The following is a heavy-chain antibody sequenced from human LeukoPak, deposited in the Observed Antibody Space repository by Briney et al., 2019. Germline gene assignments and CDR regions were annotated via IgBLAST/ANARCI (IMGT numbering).Heavy chain of an antibody. V-gene: IGHV1-18*01. CDR1: GYTFTNYG. D-gene: IGHD6-19*01. J-gene: IGHJ4*02. CDR2: ITAYNANT. Sequence: ASVKVSCKASGYTFTNYGIGWVRQAPGQGLEWMGWITAYNANTNSAQKIQGRVTMTTDTSTNTAYMKLRSLTSDDTAVYYCARGSVAGTREFDYWGQGTLVTVSS. CDR3: ARGSVAGTREFDY.